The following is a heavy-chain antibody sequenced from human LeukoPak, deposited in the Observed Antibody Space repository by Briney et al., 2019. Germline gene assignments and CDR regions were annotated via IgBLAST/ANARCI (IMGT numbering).Heavy chain of an antibody. CDR3: ARPGTTFDY. CDR2: IKQDGNEK. D-gene: IGHD1-1*01. Sequence: TGGSLRLSCAASGFTFSTYWMSWVRQAPGEGLEWVANIKQDGNEKYYVDSVKGRFTISRDNAKNSLYLQMNSLRAEDTAVYYCARPGTTFDYWGQGTLVTVSS. V-gene: IGHV3-7*03. CDR1: GFTFSTYW. J-gene: IGHJ4*02.